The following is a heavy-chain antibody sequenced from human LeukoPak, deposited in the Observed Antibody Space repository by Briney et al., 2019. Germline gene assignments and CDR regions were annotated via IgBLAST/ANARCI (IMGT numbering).Heavy chain of an antibody. CDR1: GFTFSSYS. Sequence: GGSLRLSCAASGFTFSSYSMNWVRQAPGKGLEWVSSISSSSSYIYYADSVKGRFTISRDNAKNSLYLQMNSLRAEDTAVYYCAKIIDYSIMYYFGYWGQGTLVTVSS. D-gene: IGHD4-11*01. CDR3: AKIIDYSIMYYFGY. V-gene: IGHV3-21*04. J-gene: IGHJ4*02. CDR2: ISSSSSYI.